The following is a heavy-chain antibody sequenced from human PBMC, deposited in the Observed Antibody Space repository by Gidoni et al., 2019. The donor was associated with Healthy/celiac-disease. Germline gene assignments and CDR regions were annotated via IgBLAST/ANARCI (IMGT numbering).Heavy chain of an antibody. V-gene: IGHV4-39*01. Sequence: QLQLQESGPGLVTPSETLSLTRTVSGGSLSSSSYYWGWIRQPPGKGLEWIGSIYYSGSTYYNPSLKSRVTISVDTSKNQFSLKLSSVTAADTAVYYCARHGNYGSGSWFDYWGQGTLVTVSS. CDR1: GGSLSSSSYY. CDR2: IYYSGST. J-gene: IGHJ4*02. D-gene: IGHD3-10*01. CDR3: ARHGNYGSGSWFDY.